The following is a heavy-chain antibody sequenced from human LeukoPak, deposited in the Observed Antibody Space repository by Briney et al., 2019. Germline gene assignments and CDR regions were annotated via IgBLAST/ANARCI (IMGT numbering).Heavy chain of an antibody. V-gene: IGHV3-66*01. Sequence: QPGGSLRLSCAVSAISVSDNYMSWVRQAPGKGLECVSVIDYSGNTFYADSVKTRFIISTDSSKNTLFLQMNSLTVDDTAVYYCARPHSGRYSYAFDIWGRGTMVTVPS. CDR2: IDYSGNT. J-gene: IGHJ3*02. CDR1: AISVSDNY. CDR3: ARPHSGRYSYAFDI. D-gene: IGHD1-26*01.